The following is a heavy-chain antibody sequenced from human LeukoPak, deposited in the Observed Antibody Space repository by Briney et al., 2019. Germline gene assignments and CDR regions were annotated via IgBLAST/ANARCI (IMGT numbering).Heavy chain of an antibody. J-gene: IGHJ4*02. Sequence: SETLSLTCSVSGGSMNSYYWSWIRQSSGKGLEWIGYIYYSGSTNYNPSLKSRVTISVDTSKNQFSLKLSSVTAADTAVYYCARHVWLQPFDYWGQGTLVTVSS. CDR3: ARHVWLQPFDY. CDR2: IYYSGST. D-gene: IGHD3-9*01. V-gene: IGHV4-59*08. CDR1: GGSMNSYY.